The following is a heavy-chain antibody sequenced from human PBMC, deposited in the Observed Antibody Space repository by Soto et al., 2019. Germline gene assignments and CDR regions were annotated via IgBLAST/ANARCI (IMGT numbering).Heavy chain of an antibody. Sequence: QVQLQQWGAGLVKPSETLSLSCAVYGQSFSGHSWAWIRQPPGKGLEWIGEINESGSTYYNPSLKSRVTISTATSMNQFSLKLSSVSAADTAAYFCARGSGIVALPGELEDVNYDYWGQGTLVNVSS. CDR2: INESGST. V-gene: IGHV4-34*01. J-gene: IGHJ4*02. CDR1: GQSFSGHS. CDR3: ARGSGIVALPGELEDVNYDY. D-gene: IGHD1-1*01.